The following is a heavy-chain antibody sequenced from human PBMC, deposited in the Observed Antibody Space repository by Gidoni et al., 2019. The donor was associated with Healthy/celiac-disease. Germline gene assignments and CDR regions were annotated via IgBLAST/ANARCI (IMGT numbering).Heavy chain of an antibody. J-gene: IGHJ6*02. Sequence: QVQLQESGPGLVKPSATLSLTCTVSGGSVSSGSYYWSWIRQPPGKGLEWVGHISYSGSINYNPSLKSRVTISVDTSKNQFSLKLTSVTAADTAVYYCARAFYSSSGHHYFYGMDVWGQGTTVTVSS. D-gene: IGHD6-13*01. CDR1: GGSVSSGSYY. CDR2: ISYSGSI. V-gene: IGHV4-61*01. CDR3: ARAFYSSSGHHYFYGMDV.